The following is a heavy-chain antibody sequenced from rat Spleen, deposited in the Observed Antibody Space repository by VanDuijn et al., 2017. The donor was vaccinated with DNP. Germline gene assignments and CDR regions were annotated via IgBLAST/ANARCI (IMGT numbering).Heavy chain of an antibody. CDR2: IWAGETT. Sequence: QVQLKESGPCLVQPSQTLSLTCTVSGFSLTSYHVHWVRQPLGKGMVWMGTIWAGETTHYNSAVQSRLSISRDTSKRQVFLKMNSLQPEDTGTYYCARHKNWYFDFWGPGTMVTVSS. CDR1: GFSLTSYH. J-gene: IGHJ1*01. CDR3: ARHKNWYFDF. V-gene: IGHV2-72*01.